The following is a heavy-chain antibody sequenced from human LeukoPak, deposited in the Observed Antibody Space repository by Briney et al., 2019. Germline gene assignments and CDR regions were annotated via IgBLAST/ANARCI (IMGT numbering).Heavy chain of an antibody. V-gene: IGHV4-4*07. CDR2: IYISGTT. CDR1: GVSISSHY. Sequence: SETLSLTCTVSGVSISSHYWSWIRQPAGKGLEWIWRIYISGTTNYNPSIKSRVTMSLDTSKNQITLKLTSVTAAETAVYYCARESFKFYSGSGSSPNHFDYWGQGTLVTVSS. D-gene: IGHD3-10*01. CDR3: ARESFKFYSGSGSSPNHFDY. J-gene: IGHJ4*02.